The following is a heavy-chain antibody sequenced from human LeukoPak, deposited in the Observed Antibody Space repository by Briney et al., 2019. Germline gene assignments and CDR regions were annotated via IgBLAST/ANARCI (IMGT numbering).Heavy chain of an antibody. CDR2: IYGDSSNT. J-gene: IGHJ4*02. D-gene: IGHD2-15*01. CDR3: VRDGVSWSRDY. CDR1: GFTFSDHS. Sequence: GGSLRLSCDASGFTFSDHSMDWVRQAPGEGLEWVASIYGDSSNTLYADSVKGRFTISRDNGRNSLYLQMLSPRAEDTALYYCVRDGVSWSRDYWGQGTLVTVSS. V-gene: IGHV3-21*01.